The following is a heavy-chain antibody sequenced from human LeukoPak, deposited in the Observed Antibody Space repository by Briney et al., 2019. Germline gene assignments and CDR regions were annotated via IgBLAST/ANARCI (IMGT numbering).Heavy chain of an antibody. Sequence: ASVKVSCKASGYTFTSYYMHWVRQAPGQGLEWMGIINPSGGSTSYAQKFQGRVTMTRDTSTSTVYMELSSLRSEDTAVYYCARGTGGPELRFLEWLDFADPLDYFDYWGQGTLVTVSS. CDR2: INPSGGST. CDR3: ARGTGGPELRFLEWLDFADPLDYFDY. J-gene: IGHJ4*02. D-gene: IGHD3-3*01. CDR1: GYTFTSYY. V-gene: IGHV1-46*01.